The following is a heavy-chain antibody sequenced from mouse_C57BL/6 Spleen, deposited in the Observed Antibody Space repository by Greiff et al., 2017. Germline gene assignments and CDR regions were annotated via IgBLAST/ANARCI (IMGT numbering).Heavy chain of an antibody. Sequence: VQLKESGPELVKPGASVKMSCKASGYTFTDYNMHWVKQSHGKSLEWIGYINPNNGGTSYNQKFKGKATLTVNKSSSTAYMELRSLTSEDSAVYYCARYYYGIFFDYWGQGTTLTVSS. CDR1: GYTFTDYN. V-gene: IGHV1-22*01. CDR2: INPNNGGT. J-gene: IGHJ2*01. D-gene: IGHD2-1*01. CDR3: ARYYYGIFFDY.